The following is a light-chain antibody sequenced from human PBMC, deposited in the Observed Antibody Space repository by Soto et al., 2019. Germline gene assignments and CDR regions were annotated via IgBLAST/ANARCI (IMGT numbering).Light chain of an antibody. CDR3: QQFQNSPIT. J-gene: IGKJ5*01. Sequence: AIQLTQSPFSLSASVGDRATFTCRSSEDISSNLVWYQQKPGAAHKLLIYAASDLHSGVPSRFSGSGSGTDFTLTISSLHPEDFAVYFCQQFQNSPITFGQGTQLQIK. CDR1: EDISSN. V-gene: IGKV1D-13*01. CDR2: AAS.